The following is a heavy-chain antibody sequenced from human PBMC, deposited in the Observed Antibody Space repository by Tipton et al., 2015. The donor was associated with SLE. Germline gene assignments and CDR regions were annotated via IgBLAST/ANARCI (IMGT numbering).Heavy chain of an antibody. CDR1: GGSITNSY. Sequence: TLSLTCSVSGGSITNSYWTWIRQPPGKRLEWIGAIFYTGSTHYNPSLTSRATISLDTSKSHFSLRLTSVSAADTAVYYCANYHYDATGSQSVNYWGQGALVTVSS. J-gene: IGHJ4*02. D-gene: IGHD3-16*01. CDR2: IFYTGST. V-gene: IGHV4-59*07. CDR3: ANYHYDATGSQSVNY.